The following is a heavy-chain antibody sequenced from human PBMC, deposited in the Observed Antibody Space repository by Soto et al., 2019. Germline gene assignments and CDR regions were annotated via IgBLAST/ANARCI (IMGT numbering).Heavy chain of an antibody. D-gene: IGHD5-12*01. J-gene: IGHJ4*02. Sequence: QVHLVQSGAEVKKAGSSLKVSCKTSGGTFSDLAFSWVRQAPRQGLEWMGGIVPLFGTPTYAQNFQGRVIITADESSSTVYMELRSLTSEDTAVYYCASERVAEMATGGYFDNWGQGTLVTVSS. CDR3: ASERVAEMATGGYFDN. CDR2: IVPLFGTP. CDR1: GGTFSDLA. V-gene: IGHV1-69*01.